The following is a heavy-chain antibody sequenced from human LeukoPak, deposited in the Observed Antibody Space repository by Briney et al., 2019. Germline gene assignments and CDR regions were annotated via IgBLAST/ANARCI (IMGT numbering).Heavy chain of an antibody. CDR2: VSAYNGNT. V-gene: IGHV1-18*01. J-gene: IGHJ5*02. CDR1: GYTFSNYG. D-gene: IGHD3-16*01. Sequence: ASLKVSCKASGYTFSNYGISWVRQAPGQGREWLGWVSAYNGNTNYAQKLQGRVTIITDTSPRIAYMELKSLRADHTTGCYCARAGGVSLVARWFDPWGQGSLVTVSS. CDR3: ARAGGVSLVARWFDP.